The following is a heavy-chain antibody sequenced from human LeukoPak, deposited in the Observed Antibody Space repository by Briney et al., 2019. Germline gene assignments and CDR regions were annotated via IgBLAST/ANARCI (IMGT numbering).Heavy chain of an antibody. CDR1: GYILTDYL. J-gene: IGHJ3*01. V-gene: IGHV1-2*02. Sequence: ASVKVSCKTSGYILTDYLIHWVRQSPGQGLEWMGWINPNSGGTWSAQKFQGRVTMTRDTSITTAYMELSSLRSDDTAVYYCARQGGTLIAVVKVALDVWGQGTTVTVSS. CDR2: INPNSGGT. D-gene: IGHD3-22*01. CDR3: ARQGGTLIAVVKVALDV.